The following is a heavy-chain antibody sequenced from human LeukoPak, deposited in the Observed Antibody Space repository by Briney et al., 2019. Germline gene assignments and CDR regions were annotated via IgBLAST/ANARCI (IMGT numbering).Heavy chain of an antibody. CDR3: ASWLAGYNWNYDYMDV. CDR2: IYYSGST. V-gene: IGHV4-39*01. J-gene: IGHJ6*03. Sequence: PSETLSLTCTVSGGSISSSSYYWGWIRQPPGKGLEWIGGIYYSGSTYYNPSLKSRVTISVDTSKNQFSLKLSSVTAADTAVYYCASWLAGYNWNYDYMDVWGKGTTVTVSS. CDR1: GGSISSSSYY. D-gene: IGHD1-20*01.